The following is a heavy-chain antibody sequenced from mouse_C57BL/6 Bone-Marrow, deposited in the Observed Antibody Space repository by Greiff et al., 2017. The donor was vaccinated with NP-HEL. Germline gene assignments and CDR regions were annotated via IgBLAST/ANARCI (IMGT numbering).Heavy chain of an antibody. Sequence: QVQLKQSGAELVKPGASVKLSCKASGYTFTSYWMHWVKQRPGQGLEWIGMIHPNSGSTNYNEKFKSKATLTVDKSSSTAYMQLSSLTSEDSAVYYCARDDGSYYFDYWGQGTTLTVSS. V-gene: IGHV1-64*01. CDR1: GYTFTSYW. CDR3: ARDDGSYYFDY. J-gene: IGHJ2*01. CDR2: IHPNSGST. D-gene: IGHD2-3*01.